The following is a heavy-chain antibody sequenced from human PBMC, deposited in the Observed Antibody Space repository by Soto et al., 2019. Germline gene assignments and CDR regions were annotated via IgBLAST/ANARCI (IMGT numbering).Heavy chain of an antibody. CDR1: GFTFSDHY. J-gene: IGHJ4*02. CDR2: SRNKANSYST. Sequence: EVQLVESGGGLVQPGGSLRLSCAASGFTFSDHYMDWVRQPPGKGLEWVDRSRNKANSYSTEYAASVKGRFTISRDESKNSLYLQMNSLKTEDTAVYYCARFSGSYTRGLDYWGQGTLVTVSS. V-gene: IGHV3-72*01. CDR3: ARFSGSYTRGLDY. D-gene: IGHD1-26*01.